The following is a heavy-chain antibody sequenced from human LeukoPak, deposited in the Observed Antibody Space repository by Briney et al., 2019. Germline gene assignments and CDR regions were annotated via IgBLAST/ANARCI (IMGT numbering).Heavy chain of an antibody. D-gene: IGHD5-18*01. CDR1: GGSFSGYY. CDR2: INHSGST. CDR3: ARARYSYGYYWFDP. V-gene: IGHV4-34*01. Sequence: SETLSLTCAVYGGSFSGYYWSWIRQPPGKGLEWIGEINHSGSTNYNPSLKSRVTISVDTSKNQFSLELSSVTAADTAVYYCARARYSYGYYWFDPWGQGTLVTVSS. J-gene: IGHJ5*02.